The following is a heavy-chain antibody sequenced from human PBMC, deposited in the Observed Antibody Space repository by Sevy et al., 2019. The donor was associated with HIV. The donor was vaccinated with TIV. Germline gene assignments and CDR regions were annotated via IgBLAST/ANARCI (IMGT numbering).Heavy chain of an antibody. CDR2: ISYEGSNK. J-gene: IGHJ4*02. D-gene: IGHD6-19*01. CDR3: ARGYYLTVAGDY. V-gene: IGHV3-30-3*01. CDR1: GFTFSSYA. Sequence: GGSLRLSCAASGFTFSSYAMHWVRQAPGKGLEWVAVISYEGSNKYNEDSVKGRFTIPRDNSKNTRYLQMNSLRAEDTAVYYCARGYYLTVAGDYWGQGTLVTVSS.